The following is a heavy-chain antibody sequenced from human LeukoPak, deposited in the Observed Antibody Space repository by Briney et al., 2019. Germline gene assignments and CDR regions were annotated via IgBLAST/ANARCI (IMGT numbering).Heavy chain of an antibody. CDR3: ARDWVYCSSTSCHTTFDY. V-gene: IGHV1-69*06. CDR2: IIPIFGTA. CDR1: GGTFSSYA. J-gene: IGHJ4*02. Sequence: SVKVSCKASGGTFSSYAISWVRQAPGQGLEWMGGIIPIFGTANYAQKFQGRVMITADKSTSTAYMGLSSLRSEDTAVYYCARDWVYCSSTSCHTTFDYWGQGTLVTVSS. D-gene: IGHD2-2*02.